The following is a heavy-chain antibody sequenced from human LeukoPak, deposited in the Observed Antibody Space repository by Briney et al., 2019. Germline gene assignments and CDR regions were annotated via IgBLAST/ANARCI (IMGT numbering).Heavy chain of an antibody. Sequence: GGSLRLSCAASGFIVSGDFMSWVRQAPGKGLEWVSVIYSDGSAYYADSVKGRFTISRDNSKNTLDLQMTGLRAEDTAVYYCARERGRGRDSPWFDYWGQGTLVTVSS. CDR2: IYSDGSA. J-gene: IGHJ4*02. V-gene: IGHV3-53*01. CDR1: GFIVSGDF. CDR3: ARERGRGRDSPWFDY. D-gene: IGHD1-26*01.